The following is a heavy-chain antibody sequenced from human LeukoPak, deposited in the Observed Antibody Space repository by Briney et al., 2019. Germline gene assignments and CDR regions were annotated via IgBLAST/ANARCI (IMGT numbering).Heavy chain of an antibody. V-gene: IGHV3-74*01. CDR1: GFSFRSYW. Sequence: PGGSLRLSCAASGFSFRSYWMHWVRQAPGKGLVWVSRISTDGSSTNYADFVKGRFTSSRDNAKNTLYLQMNSLRAEDTAVYYCAADELEEGFDIWGQGTMVTVSS. D-gene: IGHD6-6*01. CDR3: AADELEEGFDI. J-gene: IGHJ3*02. CDR2: ISTDGSST.